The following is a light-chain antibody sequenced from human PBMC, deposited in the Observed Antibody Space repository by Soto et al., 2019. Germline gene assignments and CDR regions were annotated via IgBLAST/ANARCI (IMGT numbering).Light chain of an antibody. V-gene: IGLV1-47*01. CDR2: RNN. CDR3: AAWDDSLSGPNVV. Sequence: QSVLTQPPSASGTPGQRVTISCSGSSSNIGSNYVYWYQQLPGTAPKLLIYRNNQRPSGVPDRFSGSKSGTSASLAISGLRSEDEDDYYCAAWDDSLSGPNVVFGGGTKLTVL. CDR1: SSNIGSNY. J-gene: IGLJ2*01.